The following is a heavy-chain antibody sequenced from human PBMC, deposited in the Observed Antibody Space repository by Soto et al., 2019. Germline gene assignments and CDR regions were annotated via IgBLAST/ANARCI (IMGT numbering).Heavy chain of an antibody. CDR3: ASGLYCGGDCYALDY. J-gene: IGHJ4*02. Sequence: SETLSLTCTVSGGSIRSYYWSWIRQPQGKGLEWIGYIYYSGSTNYNPSLKSRVTISVGTSKNQFSLKLSSVTAADTAVYYCASGLYCGGDCYALDYWGQGTLVTVSS. CDR2: IYYSGST. CDR1: GGSIRSYY. D-gene: IGHD2-21*02. V-gene: IGHV4-59*01.